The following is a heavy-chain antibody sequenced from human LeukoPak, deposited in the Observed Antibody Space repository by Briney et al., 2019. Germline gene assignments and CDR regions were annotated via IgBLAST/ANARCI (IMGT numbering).Heavy chain of an antibody. D-gene: IGHD5-18*01. J-gene: IGHJ6*02. CDR1: GFTFGDHA. CDR3: ARGPIQLWIHNAMDV. CDR2: LRSKAYRGTT. V-gene: IGHV3-49*04. Sequence: PTGRSLRLSCTGSGFTFGDHAMSWVRQAPGKGLEWVGFLRSKAYRGTTEYAASVKGRFTISRDDSASIAYLQMSSLRTEDTAVYYCARGPIQLWIHNAMDVWGQGTTVTVSS.